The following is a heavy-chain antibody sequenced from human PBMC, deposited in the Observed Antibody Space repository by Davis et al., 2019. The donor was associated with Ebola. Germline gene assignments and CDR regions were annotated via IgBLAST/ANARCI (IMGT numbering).Heavy chain of an antibody. J-gene: IGHJ4*02. Sequence: GESLKISCAASGFTLSNHGMHWVRQAPGKGLEWVAVVSFDGILKHYADTVKGRFTISRDNSDNTLYLQMTSLRTEDTALYYCAKETGVSGSTYESFFDFWGQGTLVTVSS. CDR3: AKETGVSGSTYESFFDF. CDR2: VSFDGILK. CDR1: GFTLSNHG. D-gene: IGHD1-26*01. V-gene: IGHV3-30*18.